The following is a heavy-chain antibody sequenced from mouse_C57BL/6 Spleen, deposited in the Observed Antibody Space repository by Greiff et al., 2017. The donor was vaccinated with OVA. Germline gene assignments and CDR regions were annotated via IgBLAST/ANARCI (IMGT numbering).Heavy chain of an antibody. CDR2: INPGSGGT. CDR1: GYAFTNYL. J-gene: IGHJ4*01. CDR3: ARSGLLRNYYAMDY. V-gene: IGHV1-54*01. D-gene: IGHD1-1*01. Sequence: QVQLKQSGAELVRPGTSVKVSCKASGYAFTNYLIEWVKQRPGQGLEWIGVINPGSGGTNYNEKFKGKATLTADKSSSTAYMQLSSLTSEDSAVYFCARSGLLRNYYAMDYWGQGTSVTVSS.